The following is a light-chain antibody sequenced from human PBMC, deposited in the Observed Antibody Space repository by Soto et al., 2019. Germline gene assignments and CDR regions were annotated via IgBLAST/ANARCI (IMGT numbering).Light chain of an antibody. CDR2: DAS. CDR1: QSVSSY. CDR3: QQHNNSPPT. V-gene: IGKV3-11*01. J-gene: IGKJ5*01. Sequence: ILLTQFPSALSFHPGARAPLSCRASQSVSSYLAWYQQKPGQAPRLLIYDASNRATGIPARFSGSGSGTDFTLTISSLEPEDFAVYYCQQHNNSPPTFGQGTQVDIK.